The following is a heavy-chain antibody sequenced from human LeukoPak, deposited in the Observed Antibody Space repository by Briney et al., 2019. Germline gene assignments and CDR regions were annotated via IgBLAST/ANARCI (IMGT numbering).Heavy chain of an antibody. CDR1: GFTFSTYA. V-gene: IGHV3-23*01. CDR2: ISGSD. Sequence: GGSLRLSCAASGFTFSTYAMSWVRQAPGKGLEWVSAISGSDLYADSVKGRFTISRDNSKNTLYLQMNSLRAEDTAVYYCAKVRSSGWYYFDYWGQGTLVTVSS. D-gene: IGHD6-19*01. CDR3: AKVRSSGWYYFDY. J-gene: IGHJ4*02.